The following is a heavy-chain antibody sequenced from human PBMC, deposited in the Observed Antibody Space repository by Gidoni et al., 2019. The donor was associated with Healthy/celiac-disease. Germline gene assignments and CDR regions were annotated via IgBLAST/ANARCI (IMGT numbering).Heavy chain of an antibody. D-gene: IGHD6-19*01. Sequence: QVQLQQWGAGLLKPSETLSLTCAVYGGSFSGYYWSWIRQPPGKGLEWIGEINHSGSTNYNPSLKSRVTISVDTSKNQFSLKLSSVTAADTAVYYCARGFTAGGYYYYYGMDVWGQGTTVTVSS. CDR2: INHSGST. CDR1: GGSFSGYY. V-gene: IGHV4-34*01. CDR3: ARGFTAGGYYYYYGMDV. J-gene: IGHJ6*02.